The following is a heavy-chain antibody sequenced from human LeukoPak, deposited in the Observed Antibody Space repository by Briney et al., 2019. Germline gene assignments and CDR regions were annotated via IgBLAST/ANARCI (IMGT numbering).Heavy chain of an antibody. CDR3: AREGLNMVRGVIPKEAWGWFDP. D-gene: IGHD3-10*01. CDR2: IYSRGST. Sequence: SQTLSLTCTVSGGSISRGSYYWNWIRQPAGTGLEWLGRIYSRGSTNYNPSLKSRVTISLDTSKNQFSLKLSSVTAADTAVYYCAREGLNMVRGVIPKEAWGWFDPWGQGTLVTVSS. J-gene: IGHJ5*02. CDR1: GGSISRGSYY. V-gene: IGHV4-61*02.